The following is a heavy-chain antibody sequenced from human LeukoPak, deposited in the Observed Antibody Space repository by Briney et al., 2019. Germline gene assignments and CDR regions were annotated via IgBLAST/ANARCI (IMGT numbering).Heavy chain of an antibody. J-gene: IGHJ4*02. CDR3: ARASYYYDSSGYYVCYFDY. CDR1: GFTVSSNY. D-gene: IGHD3-22*01. Sequence: GRSLRLSCAASGFTVSSNYMSWVRQAPGKGLEWVSVIYSGGSTYYADSVKGRFTISRDNSKNTLYLQMNSLKAEDTAVYYCARASYYYDSSGYYVCYFDYWGQGTLVTVSS. V-gene: IGHV3-53*01. CDR2: IYSGGST.